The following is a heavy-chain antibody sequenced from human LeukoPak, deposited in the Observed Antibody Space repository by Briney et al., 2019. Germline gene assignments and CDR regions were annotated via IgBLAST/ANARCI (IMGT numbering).Heavy chain of an antibody. CDR3: ATETTTGVLGY. J-gene: IGHJ4*02. V-gene: IGHV3-21*01. CDR2: ISSNSGYI. D-gene: IGHD1-1*01. CDR1: GFTFSVYT. Sequence: GGSLGLSCAASGFTFSVYTMNWVRQAPGKGLGWVSSISSNSGYIYYADSLKGRFTISRDNAQNSLYLQMNSLRAEDTAVYYCATETTTGVLGYWGQGALVTVSS.